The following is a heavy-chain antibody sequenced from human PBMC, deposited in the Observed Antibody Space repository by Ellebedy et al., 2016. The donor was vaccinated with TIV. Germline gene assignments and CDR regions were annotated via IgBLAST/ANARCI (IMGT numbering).Heavy chain of an antibody. J-gene: IGHJ6*02. CDR1: GFTFSSYG. V-gene: IGHV3-30*02. CDR3: AKDQRYYGSGSGLDYGMDV. CDR2: IRYDGSNK. Sequence: PGGSLRLSCAASGFTFSSYGMHWVRQAPGKGLEWVAFIRYDGSNKYYADSVKGRFTISRDNSKNTLYLQMNSLRAEDTAVYYCAKDQRYYGSGSGLDYGMDVWGQGTTVTVSS. D-gene: IGHD3-10*01.